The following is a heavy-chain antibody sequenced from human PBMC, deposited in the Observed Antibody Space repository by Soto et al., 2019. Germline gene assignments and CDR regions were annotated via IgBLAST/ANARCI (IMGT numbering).Heavy chain of an antibody. J-gene: IGHJ4*02. D-gene: IGHD3-3*01. CDR2: ISGSGGSI. CDR1: GFTFSTYA. V-gene: IGHV3-23*01. CDR3: AKDRGVTIFGVVIPNFDY. Sequence: GGSLRLSCAASGFTFSTYAMSCVRQAPGKGLEWVSAISGSGGSIYYADSMKGRFTISRDNSKNTLYLQMNSLRAEDTAVYYCAKDRGVTIFGVVIPNFDYWGQGTLVTVSS.